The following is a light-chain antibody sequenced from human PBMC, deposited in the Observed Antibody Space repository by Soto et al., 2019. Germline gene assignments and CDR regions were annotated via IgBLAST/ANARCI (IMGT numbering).Light chain of an antibody. CDR2: EVI. V-gene: IGLV2-14*01. CDR1: SSDVGGYGY. Sequence: QSVLTQPASVSGSPGQSITVSCTGTSSDVGGYGYVSWYQQHPGKAPKLLIYEVINRHSGVSNRFSGSKSDNTASLTISGLQAEDEADYYCSSYTSSSTYVFGSGTKLTVL. CDR3: SSYTSSSTYV. J-gene: IGLJ1*01.